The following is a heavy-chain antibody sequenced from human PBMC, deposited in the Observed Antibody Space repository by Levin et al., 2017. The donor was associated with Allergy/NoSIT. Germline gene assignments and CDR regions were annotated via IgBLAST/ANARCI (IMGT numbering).Heavy chain of an antibody. CDR1: GFTFHHYT. CDR3: ARGNSGWSEYYFDY. V-gene: IGHV3-43*01. D-gene: IGHD6-19*01. CDR2: ISWDGLVT. J-gene: IGHJ4*02. Sequence: GGSLRLSCAASGFTFHHYTMHWVRQSPGRGLEWVSLISWDGLVTYYGDSVKGRFTISRDNRKSSLFLQMDSLTTEDTALYYCARGNSGWSEYYFDYWGQGTRVTVSS.